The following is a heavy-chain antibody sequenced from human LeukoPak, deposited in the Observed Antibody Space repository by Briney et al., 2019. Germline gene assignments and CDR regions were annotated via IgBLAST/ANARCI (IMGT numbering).Heavy chain of an antibody. CDR2: ISSSSSYI. CDR3: ARDLVRDCSSTSCYTPCDY. CDR1: GFTFSSYS. V-gene: IGHV3-21*01. D-gene: IGHD2-2*02. Sequence: GGSLRLSCAASGFTFSSYSMNWVRQAPGKGLEFFSSISSSSSYIYYADSVKGRFTISRDNAKSSLYLQMNSLRAEDTAVYYCARDLVRDCSSTSCYTPCDYWGQGTLVTVSS. J-gene: IGHJ4*02.